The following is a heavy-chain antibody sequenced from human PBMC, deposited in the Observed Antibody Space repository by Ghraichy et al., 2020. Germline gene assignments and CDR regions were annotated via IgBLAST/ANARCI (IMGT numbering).Heavy chain of an antibody. CDR1: GGSISSSSYY. J-gene: IGHJ4*02. CDR3: ARLLRRIAAAGRDY. Sequence: SETLSLTCTVSGGSISSSSYYWGWIRQPPGKGLEWIGSIYYSGSTYYNPSLKSRVTISVDTSKNQFSLKLSSVTAADTAVYYCARLLRRIAAAGRDYWGQGTLVTVSS. D-gene: IGHD6-13*01. V-gene: IGHV4-39*07. CDR2: IYYSGST.